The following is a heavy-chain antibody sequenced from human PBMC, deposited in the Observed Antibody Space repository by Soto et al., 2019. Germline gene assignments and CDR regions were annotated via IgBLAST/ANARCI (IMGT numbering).Heavy chain of an antibody. CDR3: RGAFSGMDV. V-gene: IGHV1-18*01. J-gene: IGHJ6*02. Sequence: ASVKVSCKTSGGTFSSYAISWVRQAPGQGLEWMGRISADNGNTKYAQKFRGRVTMTTDTSTSTVYMELRNLRSDDTALYYCRGAFSGMDVWGQGTTVTVSS. CDR1: GGTFSSYA. CDR2: ISADNGNT. D-gene: IGHD1-26*01.